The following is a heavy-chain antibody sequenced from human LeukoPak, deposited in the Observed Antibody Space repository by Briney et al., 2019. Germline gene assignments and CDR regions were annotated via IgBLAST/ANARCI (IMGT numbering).Heavy chain of an antibody. J-gene: IGHJ4*02. D-gene: IGHD3-10*01. Sequence: SETLSLTCAVSGGSISSGGYSWSWIRQPPGKGLEWIGYIYHSGSTYYNPSRKSRVTISVDRSKNQFSLKLSSVTAAATAVYYCARATAMVRGVIPLFDYWGQGTLVTVSS. CDR1: GGSISSGGYS. CDR2: IYHSGST. V-gene: IGHV4-30-2*01. CDR3: ARATAMVRGVIPLFDY.